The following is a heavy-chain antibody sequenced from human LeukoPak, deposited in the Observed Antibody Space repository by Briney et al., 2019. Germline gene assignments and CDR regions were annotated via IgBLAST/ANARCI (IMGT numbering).Heavy chain of an antibody. V-gene: IGHV1-24*01. CDR3: ARWTTTFLDY. CDR2: FDPEDGET. J-gene: IGHJ4*02. Sequence: ASVKVSCKVSGYTLTELSMHWVRQAPGKGLEWMGGFDPEDGETIYAQKFQGRVTMTRDTSTSTVYMDLSSLRSEDTAVYYCARWTTTFLDYWGQGTLVTVSS. D-gene: IGHD5-24*01. CDR1: GYTLTELS.